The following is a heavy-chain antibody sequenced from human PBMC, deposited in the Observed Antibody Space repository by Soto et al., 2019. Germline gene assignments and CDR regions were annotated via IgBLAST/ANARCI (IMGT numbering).Heavy chain of an antibody. CDR1: GGSFSGYY. CDR3: ARGSSIAARPDFDY. J-gene: IGHJ4*02. V-gene: IGHV4-34*01. CDR2: INHSGST. D-gene: IGHD6-6*01. Sequence: SETLSLTCAVYGGSFSGYYWSWIRQPPGKGLEWIGEINHSGSTNYNPSLKSRVTISVDTSKNQFSLKLSSVTAADTAVYYCARGSSIAARPDFDYWGQGTLVTVSS.